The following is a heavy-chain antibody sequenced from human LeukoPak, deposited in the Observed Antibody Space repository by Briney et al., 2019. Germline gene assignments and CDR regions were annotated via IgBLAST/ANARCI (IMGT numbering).Heavy chain of an antibody. CDR1: GFTFSSYS. V-gene: IGHV3-48*04. CDR2: ISSSSSTI. CDR3: ARPHNYYDSSGYYWDVGYFDY. Sequence: PGGSLRLSCAASGFTFSSYSMNWVRQAPGKGLEWVSYISSSSSTIYYADSVKGRFTISRDNAKNSLYLQMNSLRAEDTAVYYCARPHNYYDSSGYYWDVGYFDYWGQGTLVTVSS. J-gene: IGHJ4*02. D-gene: IGHD3-22*01.